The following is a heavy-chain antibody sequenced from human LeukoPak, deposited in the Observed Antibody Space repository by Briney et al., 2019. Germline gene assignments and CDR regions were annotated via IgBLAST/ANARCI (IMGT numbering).Heavy chain of an antibody. CDR3: ARDPYSSGSGDY. J-gene: IGHJ4*02. V-gene: IGHV3-20*04. D-gene: IGHD6-19*01. Sequence: PGGSLRLSCAASGFTFDDYGMSWVRLAPGKGPEWVSGINWNGGSTGYADSVKGRFTISRDNAKNSLYLQMNSLRAEDTALYYCARDPYSSGSGDYRGQGTLVTVSS. CDR2: INWNGGST. CDR1: GFTFDDYG.